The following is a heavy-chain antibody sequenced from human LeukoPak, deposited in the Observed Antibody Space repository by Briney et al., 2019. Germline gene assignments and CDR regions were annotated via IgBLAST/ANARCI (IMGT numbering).Heavy chain of an antibody. V-gene: IGHV3-30*03. CDR2: ISYDGSNK. CDR1: GFTFSSYG. Sequence: GRSLRLSCAASGFTFSSYGMHWVRQAPGKGLEWVAVISYDGSNKYYADSVKGRFTISRDNSKNTLYLQMNSLRAEDTAVYYCARDLYSSSSESIRYWGQGTLVTVSS. CDR3: ARDLYSSSSESIRY. D-gene: IGHD6-6*01. J-gene: IGHJ4*02.